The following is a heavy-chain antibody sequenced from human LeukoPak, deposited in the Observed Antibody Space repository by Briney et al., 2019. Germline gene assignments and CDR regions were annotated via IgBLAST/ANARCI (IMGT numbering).Heavy chain of an antibody. CDR1: GYTFTSYG. V-gene: IGHV1-18*01. J-gene: IGHJ4*02. D-gene: IGHD3-10*01. CDR3: ARDLHLLWFGDPISSSGY. CDR2: ISAYNGNT. Sequence: ASVKVSCKASGYTFTSYGISWVRPAPGQGLEWMGWISAYNGNTKYAQKLQGRVTMTPDTSTSTASMEVRSLRSDYTAVYSCARDLHLLWFGDPISSSGYWGQGTLVTVSS.